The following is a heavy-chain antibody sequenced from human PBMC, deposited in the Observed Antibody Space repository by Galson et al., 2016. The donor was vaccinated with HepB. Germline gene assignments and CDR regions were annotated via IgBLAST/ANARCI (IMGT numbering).Heavy chain of an antibody. CDR2: IYDSGMT. CDR1: GGSISGSSRY. Sequence: ATLSLTCMVSGGSISGSSRYWGWIRQPPGKGLEWIGTIYDSGMTYGSLSLKSRVTISVDTSKNLFALRLSSVTAADTAVYYCARQTEVAVDNAFDLWGQGTMVTVSS. D-gene: IGHD5-24*01. J-gene: IGHJ3*01. V-gene: IGHV4-39*01. CDR3: ARQTEVAVDNAFDL.